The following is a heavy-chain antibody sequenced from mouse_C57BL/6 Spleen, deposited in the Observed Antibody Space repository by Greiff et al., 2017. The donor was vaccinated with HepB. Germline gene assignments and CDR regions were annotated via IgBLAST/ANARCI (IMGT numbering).Heavy chain of an antibody. V-gene: IGHV1-80*01. Sequence: VQLQQSGAELVKPGASVKISCKASGYAFSSYWMNWVKQRPGKGLEWIGQIYPGDGDTNYNGKFKGKATLTADKSSSTAYMQLSSLTSEDSAVYFCARDCYLYAMDYWGQGTSVTVSS. CDR2: IYPGDGDT. CDR3: ARDCYLYAMDY. D-gene: IGHD2-3*01. J-gene: IGHJ4*01. CDR1: GYAFSSYW.